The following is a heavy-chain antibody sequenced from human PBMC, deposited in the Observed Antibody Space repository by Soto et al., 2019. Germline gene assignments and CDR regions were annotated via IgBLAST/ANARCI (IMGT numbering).Heavy chain of an antibody. V-gene: IGHV1-46*01. CDR2: INPSGGST. CDR3: ARELDTAMVTNYYGMDV. CDR1: GYTFTGYY. J-gene: IGHJ6*02. D-gene: IGHD5-18*01. Sequence: ASVKVSCKASGYTFTGYYMHWVRQAPGQGLEWMGIINPSGGSTSYAQKFQGRVTMTRDTSTSTVYMELSSLRSEDTAVYYCARELDTAMVTNYYGMDVWGQGTTVTVSS.